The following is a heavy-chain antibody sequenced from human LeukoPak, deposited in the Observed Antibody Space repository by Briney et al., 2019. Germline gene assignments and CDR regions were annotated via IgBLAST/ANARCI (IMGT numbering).Heavy chain of an antibody. V-gene: IGHV4-4*07. CDR2: IYTSGST. Sequence: SETLSLTCTVSGGSISSYYWSWIRQPAGKGLEWIGRIYTSGSTNYNPSLKSRVTISVDTSKNQFSLKLSSVTAADTAVYYCARAIPHSSSWYVDWFDPWGQGTLVTVSS. CDR1: GGSISSYY. CDR3: ARAIPHSSSWYVDWFDP. D-gene: IGHD6-13*01. J-gene: IGHJ5*02.